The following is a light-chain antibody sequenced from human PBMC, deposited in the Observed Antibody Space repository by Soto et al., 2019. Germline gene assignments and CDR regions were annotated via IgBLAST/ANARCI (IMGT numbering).Light chain of an antibody. CDR1: KLGYKY. CDR2: QDS. CDR3: QAWDSSTAV. J-gene: IGLJ2*01. V-gene: IGLV3-1*01. Sequence: SYELTQPPSVSVSPGQTASITCSGDKLGYKYACWYQQKPGQPPVLVIYQDSKRPSGIPERFSGSNSGNTATLTISGTQAMDEADYYCQAWDSSTAVFGGGTKLTVL.